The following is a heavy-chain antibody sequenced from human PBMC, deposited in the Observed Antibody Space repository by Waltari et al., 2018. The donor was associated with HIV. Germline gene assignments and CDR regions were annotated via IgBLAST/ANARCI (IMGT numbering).Heavy chain of an antibody. D-gene: IGHD3-9*01. CDR2: INSDGSTR. J-gene: IGHJ4*02. Sequence: VQLVESGGGSIKTGGSLRLSCAGSGFSVRNHWLDWVRQGPGKGLVWVARINSDGSTRNYADAVKGRFVISRDNSRNTVYLQLNSVKVEDTAVYFCARASHYIGFSTFDGDYYFDLWGRGTRVAVSS. CDR3: ARASHYIGFSTFDGDYYFDL. V-gene: IGHV3-74*01. CDR1: GFSVRNHW.